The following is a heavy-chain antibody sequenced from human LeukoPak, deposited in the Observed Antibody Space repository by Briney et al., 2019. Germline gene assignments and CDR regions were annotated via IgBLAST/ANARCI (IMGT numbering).Heavy chain of an antibody. D-gene: IGHD3-22*01. J-gene: IGHJ4*02. V-gene: IGHV1-18*01. CDR3: ARSPPYYYDSSGYLDY. CDR1: GYTFTSYG. Sequence: GASVKVSCKASGYTFTSYGISWVRQAPGQGLEWMGWISAYNGNTNYAQKLQGRVTMTTDTSTSTAYMELRSLRSDDTAVYYCARSPPYYYDSSGYLDYWGQGTLVTVSS. CDR2: ISAYNGNT.